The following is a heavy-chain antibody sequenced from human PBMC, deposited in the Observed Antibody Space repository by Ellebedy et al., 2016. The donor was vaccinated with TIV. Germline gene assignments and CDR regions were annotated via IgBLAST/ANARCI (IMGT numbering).Heavy chain of an antibody. CDR2: MSYDGINK. Sequence: GGSLRLSCAASGFTFSSYALHWIRQAPGEGLEWVAAMSYDGINKYYAESVKGRFTISRDNSKSTLYLQMNSLRGEDTAVYYCAREFRSYYFDYWGQGTLVTVSS. V-gene: IGHV3-30-3*01. CDR1: GFTFSSYA. J-gene: IGHJ4*02. CDR3: AREFRSYYFDY.